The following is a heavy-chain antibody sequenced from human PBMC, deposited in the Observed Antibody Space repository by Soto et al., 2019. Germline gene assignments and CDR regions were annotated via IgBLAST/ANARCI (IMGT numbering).Heavy chain of an antibody. CDR3: ARFNGYCISTNCHGYYGMDV. V-gene: IGHV4-39*01. CDR2: IYSSENT. D-gene: IGHD2-2*03. CDR1: GGSVSSSSYS. Sequence: SETLSLTCTVSGGSVSSSSYSWGWIRQSPGKGLEWIGTIYSSENTYYNPSLLSRVTISVDTSKNEFSLRLSSVTAADTAVYYCARFNGYCISTNCHGYYGMDVWGQGTTVTVSS. J-gene: IGHJ6*02.